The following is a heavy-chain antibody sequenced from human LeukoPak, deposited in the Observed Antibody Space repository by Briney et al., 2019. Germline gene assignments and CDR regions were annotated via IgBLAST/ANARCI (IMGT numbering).Heavy chain of an antibody. J-gene: IGHJ4*02. D-gene: IGHD6-19*01. V-gene: IGHV1-2*02. CDR1: ASRFTGYY. CDR2: INPKSGGT. Sequence: ASVTDSSTDSASRFTGYYMQGGRQGPGQGLEKIGWINPKSGGTNYAQKFQGRVTMTRDTSISTAYMELSRLRSDDTAVYHCARPKYSSGVWSYDYWGQGTLVTVSS. CDR3: ARPKYSSGVWSYDY.